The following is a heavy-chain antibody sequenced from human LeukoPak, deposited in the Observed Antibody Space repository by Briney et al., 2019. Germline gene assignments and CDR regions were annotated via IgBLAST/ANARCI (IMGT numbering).Heavy chain of an antibody. CDR2: IASETYGGTA. J-gene: IGHJ4*02. V-gene: IGHV3-49*04. Sequence: LPGGSLRLSCTASGFTFGDYAMTWVRQAPGKGLEWVGFIASETYGGTAEYAASVKGRFIISRDDSKSIAYLQMNSLKTEDTAVHYCTRDQTPYYWGQGTLVTVSS. CDR1: GFTFGDYA. CDR3: TRDQTPYY.